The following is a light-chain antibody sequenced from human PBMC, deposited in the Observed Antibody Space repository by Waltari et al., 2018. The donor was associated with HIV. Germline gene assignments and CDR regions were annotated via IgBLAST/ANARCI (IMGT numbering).Light chain of an antibody. Sequence: QSVLTQPPSASGTPGQRVTISCSGSNSNIGSNTVNWYQQLPGTAPNLLIYNNKQRPSGVPDRISGSKSGTSASLASSGLQSEDEADYYCAAWDDSLNGVVFGGGTKLTVL. V-gene: IGLV1-44*01. CDR2: NNK. J-gene: IGLJ2*01. CDR3: AAWDDSLNGVV. CDR1: NSNIGSNT.